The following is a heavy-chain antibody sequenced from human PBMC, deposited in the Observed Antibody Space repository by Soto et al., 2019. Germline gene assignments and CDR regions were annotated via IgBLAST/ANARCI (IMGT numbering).Heavy chain of an antibody. CDR1: GFTFSSYA. J-gene: IGHJ4*02. Sequence: LRLSCAASGFTFSSYAMSWVRQAPGKGLEWVSAISGSGGSTYYADSVKGRFTISRDNSKNTLYLQMNSLRAEDTAVYYCAKEGLGITIFGVAKPYYFDYWGQGTLVTVSS. CDR3: AKEGLGITIFGVAKPYYFDY. V-gene: IGHV3-23*01. CDR2: ISGSGGST. D-gene: IGHD3-3*01.